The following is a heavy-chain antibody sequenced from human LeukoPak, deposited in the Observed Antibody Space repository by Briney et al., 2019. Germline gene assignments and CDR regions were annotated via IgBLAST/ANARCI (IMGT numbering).Heavy chain of an antibody. J-gene: IGHJ5*02. V-gene: IGHV3-21*01. Sequence: GGSLRLSCAASGFTFSSYSMNWVRQAPGKGLEWVSSISSSSSYIYYADSVKGRFTISRDNAKNSLYLQMNSLRAEDTAVCYCARGEQQLGNNWFDPWGQGTLVTVSS. CDR3: ARGEQQLGNNWFDP. CDR1: GFTFSSYS. CDR2: ISSSSSYI. D-gene: IGHD6-13*01.